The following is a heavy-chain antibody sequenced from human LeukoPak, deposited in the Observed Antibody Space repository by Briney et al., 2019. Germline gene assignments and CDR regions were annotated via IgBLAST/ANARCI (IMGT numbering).Heavy chain of an antibody. CDR3: AKEGGSGSYQIS. V-gene: IGHV3-48*01. CDR1: VFTFSTYS. D-gene: IGHD3-10*01. J-gene: IGHJ5*02. CDR2: ISGNSASI. Sequence: PGGSLRLSCAASVFTFSTYSMNWVRQAPGKGLEWVSYISGNSASIYYADSVKGRFTISRDNAKNSLYLQMNSLRAEHTAVYYCAKEGGSGSYQISWGQGTLLTVSS.